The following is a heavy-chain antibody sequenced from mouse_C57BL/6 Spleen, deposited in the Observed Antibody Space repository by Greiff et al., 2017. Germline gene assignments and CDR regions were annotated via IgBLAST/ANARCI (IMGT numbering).Heavy chain of an antibody. CDR1: GYTFTSYW. Sequence: QVQLQQPGAELVKPGASVKLSCRASGYTFTSYWMHWVKQRPGRGLEWIGRIDPNSGGTKYNEKFKSKATLTVDKPSSTAYMQLSSLTSEDSAVYYCARGLLPRDYYAMDYWGQGTSVTVSS. V-gene: IGHV1-72*01. CDR2: IDPNSGGT. D-gene: IGHD2-3*01. J-gene: IGHJ4*01. CDR3: ARGLLPRDYYAMDY.